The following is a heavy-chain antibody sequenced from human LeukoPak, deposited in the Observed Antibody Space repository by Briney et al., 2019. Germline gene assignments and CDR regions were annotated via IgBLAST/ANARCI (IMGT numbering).Heavy chain of an antibody. CDR2: ISYDGSNK. CDR3: ARWVDSGSYKLYYGLDV. CDR1: GFTFSSYA. Sequence: GGSLRLSCAASGFTFSSYAMHWVRQAPGKGLEWVAVISYDGSNKYYADSVKGRFTISRDNSKNTLYLQMNSLRVEDTAVYYCARWVDSGSYKLYYGLDVWGQGTTVTVSS. D-gene: IGHD1-26*01. V-gene: IGHV3-30-3*01. J-gene: IGHJ6*02.